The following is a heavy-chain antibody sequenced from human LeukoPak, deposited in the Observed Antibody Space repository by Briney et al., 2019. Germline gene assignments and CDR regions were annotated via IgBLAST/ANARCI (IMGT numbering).Heavy chain of an antibody. D-gene: IGHD5-18*01. J-gene: IGHJ4*02. CDR3: AKRGYSYDFDY. Sequence: PGRSLRLSCAASGFTFSSYGMHWVRQAPGKGLEWVAVIWYDGSNKYYADSVKGRFTISRDNSKNTLYLQMNSLRAEDTAVYYCAKRGYSYDFDYWGLGTLVTVSS. V-gene: IGHV3-33*06. CDR2: IWYDGSNK. CDR1: GFTFSSYG.